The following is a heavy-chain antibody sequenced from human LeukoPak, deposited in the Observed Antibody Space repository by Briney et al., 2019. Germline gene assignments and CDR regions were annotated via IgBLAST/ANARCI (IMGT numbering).Heavy chain of an antibody. CDR3: ARHKRAYYYDSSGYPDY. CDR2: INHRGST. J-gene: IGHJ4*02. V-gene: IGHV4-39*01. CDR1: GGSITTSDYY. D-gene: IGHD3-22*01. Sequence: PSETLSLTCSVSGGSITTSDYYWGWIRQPPGKGLEWIGEINHRGSTNYNPSLKSRVTISVDTSKNQFSLKLTSVTAADTAVYYCARHKRAYYYDSSGYPDYWGQGTLVTVSS.